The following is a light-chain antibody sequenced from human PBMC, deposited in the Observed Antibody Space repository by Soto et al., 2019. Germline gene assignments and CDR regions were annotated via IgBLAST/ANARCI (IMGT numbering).Light chain of an antibody. CDR2: DAS. CDR1: QSVSSY. J-gene: IGKJ2*01. CDR3: QQRSNWPPYT. V-gene: IGKV3-11*01. Sequence: EIVLTQSPATLYLSPGERATLSCRARQSVSSYLAWYQQKPGQAPRLLIYDASNRATGIPARFSGSGSGTDFTLPISSLEPEDFAVYYCQQRSNWPPYTFGQGTKLEIK.